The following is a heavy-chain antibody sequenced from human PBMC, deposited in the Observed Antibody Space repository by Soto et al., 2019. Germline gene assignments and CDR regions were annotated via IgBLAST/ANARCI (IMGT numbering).Heavy chain of an antibody. V-gene: IGHV1-69*13. CDR1: GDTFSSYA. CDR2: IIPIFGTA. Sequence: ASVKVSCKASGDTFSSYAISWVRQAPGQGLEWMGGIIPIFGTANYAQKFQGRVTITADESTSTAYMELSSLRSEDPAVYYCASTYYYGSGSYCVFDYWGQGTLVTVSS. D-gene: IGHD3-10*01. J-gene: IGHJ4*02. CDR3: ASTYYYGSGSYCVFDY.